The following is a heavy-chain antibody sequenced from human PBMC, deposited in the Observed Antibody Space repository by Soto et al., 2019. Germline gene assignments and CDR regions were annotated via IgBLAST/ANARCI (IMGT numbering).Heavy chain of an antibody. V-gene: IGHV3-15*01. D-gene: IGHD3-16*01. CDR2: IKSKRDGGAI. CDR1: GFPFSNVW. Sequence: GGSLRLSCAASGFPFSNVWMSWVRQAPGKGLEWLGLIKSKRDGGAIDHAAPVKGRFTISRDDSENTLYLQMNSLVLEDTAVYYCTTGLFGGESNTHYWGQGTLVTVSS. J-gene: IGHJ4*02. CDR3: TTGLFGGESNTHY.